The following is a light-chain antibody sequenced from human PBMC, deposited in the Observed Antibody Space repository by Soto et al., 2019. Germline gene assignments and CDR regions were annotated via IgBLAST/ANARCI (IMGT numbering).Light chain of an antibody. V-gene: IGKV3-15*01. CDR3: QQYNNWPRT. CDR1: QTVSSN. J-gene: IGKJ2*01. CDR2: NTS. Sequence: ETVMTQSPVTLSVSPGERATLSCRASQTVSSNLAWYQQKPGQIPSLLIYNTSTRATGIPARFSGSGSATDFTLTISSLQSDDVAIYYCQQYNNWPRTFGQGTKLEI.